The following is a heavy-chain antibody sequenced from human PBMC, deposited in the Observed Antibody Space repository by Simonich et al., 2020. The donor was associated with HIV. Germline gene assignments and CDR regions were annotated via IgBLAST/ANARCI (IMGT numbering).Heavy chain of an antibody. CDR1: GFTFSNHW. Sequence: EVQLVESGGGLVQPGGSLRLSCAASGFTFSNHWMHWVRQAPGKGLVLISRINTDVSNTAYADAVKGRFTISRDNAQNPLHLRMHRLRAEDTAVYYCARGREWLVAFYHYMDVWGKGTTVTVSS. D-gene: IGHD6-19*01. CDR3: ARGREWLVAFYHYMDV. J-gene: IGHJ6*03. CDR2: INTDVSNT. V-gene: IGHV3-74*01.